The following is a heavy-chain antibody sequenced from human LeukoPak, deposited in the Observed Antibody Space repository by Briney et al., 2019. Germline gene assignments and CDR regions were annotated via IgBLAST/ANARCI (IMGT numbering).Heavy chain of an antibody. CDR1: GGSFSGYY. CDR2: INHSGST. V-gene: IGHV4-34*01. CDR3: ARGRPASIAARRYAFDI. J-gene: IGHJ3*02. Sequence: PSETLSLTCAVYGGSFSGYYWSWIRQPPGKGLEWIGEINHSGSTNYNPSLKSRVTISVDTSKNQFSLKLSSVTAADTAVYYCARGRPASIAARRYAFDIWGQGTMVTVSS. D-gene: IGHD6-6*01.